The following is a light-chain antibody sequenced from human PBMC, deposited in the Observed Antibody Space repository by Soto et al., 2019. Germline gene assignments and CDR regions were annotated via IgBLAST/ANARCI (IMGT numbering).Light chain of an antibody. CDR2: EVA. J-gene: IGLJ1*01. CDR3: SSYTSSITLV. V-gene: IGLV2-14*01. Sequence: QSALTQPASVSGSPGQSSTISFTGTSSDVGDYNDVSWYQQHPGKAPKLMIYEVANRPSGVSDRFSGSKSGNTASLTISGLQAEDQDDYYCSSYTSSITLVFGTGTKVTVL. CDR1: SSDVGDYND.